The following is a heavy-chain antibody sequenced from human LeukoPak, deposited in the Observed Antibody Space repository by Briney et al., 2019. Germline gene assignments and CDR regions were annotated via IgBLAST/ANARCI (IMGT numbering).Heavy chain of an antibody. CDR3: ASTRGDYYYGMDV. D-gene: IGHD3-10*01. CDR2: FYHSGST. Sequence: SETLSLTCAVSGGSISSGGYSWTWIRQPPGEGLEWIGYFYHSGSTYYNPSLKSRVTISVDRSKNQFSLKLTSVTAADTAVYYCASTRGDYYYGMDVWGQGTTVTVSS. J-gene: IGHJ6*02. CDR1: GGSISSGGYS. V-gene: IGHV4-30-2*01.